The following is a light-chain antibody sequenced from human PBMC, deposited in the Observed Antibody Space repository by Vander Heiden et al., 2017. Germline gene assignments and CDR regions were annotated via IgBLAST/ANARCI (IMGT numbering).Light chain of an antibody. V-gene: IGKV1-39*01. J-gene: IGKJ1*01. Sequence: DIQMTQSPSSLSASVGDRVTITRRASESIARYLSWYQQKSGKAPNLLIYAASTLHTGVPSRFSGSGSGTDFTLTINGLQAEDFATYFCQHSYIIPWTFGQGTRVEIK. CDR3: QHSYIIPWT. CDR1: ESIARY. CDR2: AAS.